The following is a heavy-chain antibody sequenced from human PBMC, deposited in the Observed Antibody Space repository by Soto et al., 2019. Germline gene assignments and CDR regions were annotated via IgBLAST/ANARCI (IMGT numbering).Heavy chain of an antibody. CDR2: IIPIFGTA. Sequence: SVKVSCKASGGTFSSYAISWVRQAPGQGLEWMGGIIPIFGTANYAQKFQGRVTITADKSTSTAYMELNSLRAEDTAVYYCANWVEGTMVYFDYWGQGILVTVSS. CDR3: ANWVEGTMVYFDY. J-gene: IGHJ4*02. V-gene: IGHV1-69*06. CDR1: GGTFSSYA. D-gene: IGHD7-27*01.